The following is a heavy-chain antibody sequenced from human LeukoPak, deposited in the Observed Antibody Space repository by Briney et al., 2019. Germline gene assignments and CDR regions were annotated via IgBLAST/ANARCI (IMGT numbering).Heavy chain of an antibody. CDR1: GFTFSSYW. CDR2: VDQDGSEK. J-gene: IGHJ3*02. D-gene: IGHD3-16*01. Sequence: GGSLRLSCAASGFTFSSYWMNSLRQAPGKGLEWVANVDQDGSEKYYVGSVKGRFTISRDNAKNSLYLQMNSLRVEDTAVYYCARGWASSRRKAFDIWGQGTMVTVSS. V-gene: IGHV3-7*03. CDR3: ARGWASSRRKAFDI.